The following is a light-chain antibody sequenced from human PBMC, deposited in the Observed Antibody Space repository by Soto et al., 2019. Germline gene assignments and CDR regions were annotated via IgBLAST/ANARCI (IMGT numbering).Light chain of an antibody. J-gene: IGKJ5*01. CDR1: QNINNNQ. CDR2: GAS. V-gene: IGKV3-20*01. Sequence: EIVLTQAPGTLALSPGEGATLSCRASQNINNNQLAWYQQKPGQAPRLLIYGASSRATGIPDRFSGSGSGTDFTLTISRLEPEDFAVYYCQQHGISHITFGQGTRLEIK. CDR3: QQHGISHIT.